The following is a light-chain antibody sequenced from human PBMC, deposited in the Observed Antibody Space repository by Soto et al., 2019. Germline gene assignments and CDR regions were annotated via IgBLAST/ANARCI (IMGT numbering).Light chain of an antibody. J-gene: IGLJ2*01. CDR3: QSYDSSLSGYVI. V-gene: IGLV1-40*01. Sequence: QSVLTQPPSVSAAPGQRVTISCTGSSSNIGAGFEVHRYQQLPGTAPKLLIYTNINRPSGVPDRFSGSRSGTSASLAITGLQAEDEADYYCQSYDSSLSGYVIFGGGTKLTVL. CDR2: TNI. CDR1: SSNIGAGFE.